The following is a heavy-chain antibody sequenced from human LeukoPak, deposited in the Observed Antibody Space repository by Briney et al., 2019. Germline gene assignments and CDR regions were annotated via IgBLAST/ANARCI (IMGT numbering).Heavy chain of an antibody. CDR3: ASHLTYYYDSSGYN. V-gene: IGHV4-61*02. CDR1: GGSISSGSYY. Sequence: SETLSLTCTVSGGSISSGSYYWSWIRQPAGKGLEWIGRIYTSGSTNYNPSLKSRVTISVDTSKNQFSLKLSSVTAADTAVYYCASHLTYYYDSSGYNWGQGTLVTVSS. D-gene: IGHD3-22*01. J-gene: IGHJ4*02. CDR2: IYTSGST.